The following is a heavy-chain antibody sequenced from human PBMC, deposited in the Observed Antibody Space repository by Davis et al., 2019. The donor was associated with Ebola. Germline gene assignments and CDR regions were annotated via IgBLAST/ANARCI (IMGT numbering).Heavy chain of an antibody. J-gene: IGHJ4*02. CDR3: ARWGLRGNYDSWSGSDYYFDY. Sequence: GESLKISCAASGFTFSSYWMSWVRQAPGKGLEWVANIKTDGSEEHYVDSVKGRFTMFRDNAKNSLYLQLDSLRDDDTAVYYCARWGLRGNYDSWSGSDYYFDYWGQGTLVTVSS. CDR2: IKTDGSEE. D-gene: IGHD3-3*01. V-gene: IGHV3-7*01. CDR1: GFTFSSYW.